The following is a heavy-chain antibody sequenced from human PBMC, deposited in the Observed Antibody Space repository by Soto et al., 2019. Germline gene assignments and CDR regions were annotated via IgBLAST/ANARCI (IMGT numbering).Heavy chain of an antibody. D-gene: IGHD1-26*01. CDR3: ARDSRIVGATNPFDY. V-gene: IGHV1-18*01. CDR2: ISAYNGNT. Sequence: QVQLVQSGAEVKKPGASVKVSCKASRYAFTSYGISWVRQAPGQGLEWMGWISAYNGNTNYAQKLQGRVTMTTDTSTSTAYMELRSLRSDDTAVYYCARDSRIVGATNPFDYWGQGTLVTVSS. J-gene: IGHJ4*02. CDR1: RYAFTSYG.